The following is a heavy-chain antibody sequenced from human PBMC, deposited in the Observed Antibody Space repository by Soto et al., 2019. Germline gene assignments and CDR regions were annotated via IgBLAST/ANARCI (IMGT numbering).Heavy chain of an antibody. CDR1: GFTFSSYC. J-gene: IGHJ3*02. CDR3: AKDVLSAPGAFDI. CDR2: ISYDGSNK. Sequence: PGGSLRLSCAASGFTFSSYCMHWVRQAPGKGLEWVAVISYDGSNKYYTDSVKGRFTISRDNSKNTLYLQMNSLRAEDTAVYYCAKDVLSAPGAFDIWGQGTMVTVSS. V-gene: IGHV3-30*18. D-gene: IGHD3-10*01.